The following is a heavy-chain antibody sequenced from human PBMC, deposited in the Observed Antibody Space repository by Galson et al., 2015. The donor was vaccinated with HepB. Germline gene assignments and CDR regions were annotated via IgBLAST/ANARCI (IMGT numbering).Heavy chain of an antibody. Sequence: SLRLSCAASGFTFSGSAMHWVRQASGKGLEWVGRIRSKANNYATTYAASVEGRFTISRDDSKNTAYLQMNSLKTEDTAVYYCYCGSSSYRFEYWGQGTPVTVSS. V-gene: IGHV3-73*01. D-gene: IGHD2-2*01. CDR2: IRSKANNYAT. CDR3: YCGSSSYRFEY. J-gene: IGHJ4*02. CDR1: GFTFSGSA.